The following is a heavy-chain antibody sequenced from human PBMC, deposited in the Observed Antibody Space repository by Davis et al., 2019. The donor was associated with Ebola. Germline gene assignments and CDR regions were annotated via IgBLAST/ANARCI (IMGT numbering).Heavy chain of an antibody. CDR1: GFTFSDHY. J-gene: IGHJ5*02. Sequence: GGSLRLSCAASGFTFSDHYMDWVRQAPGKGLEWVGRSRNKANTYTTEYAASVKGRFTISRDDSNNSLYLQMNSLKTEDTALYYCVRGYCTTTSCSGFDPWGQGTLVTVSS. CDR2: SRNKANTYTT. V-gene: IGHV3-72*01. CDR3: VRGYCTTTSCSGFDP. D-gene: IGHD2-2*01.